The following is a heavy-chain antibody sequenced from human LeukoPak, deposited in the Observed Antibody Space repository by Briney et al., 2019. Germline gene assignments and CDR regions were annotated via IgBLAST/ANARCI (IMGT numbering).Heavy chain of an antibody. CDR2: ISAQNGDT. V-gene: IGHV1-18*01. CDR3: VREPAGYSSTWPYDY. J-gene: IGHJ4*02. D-gene: IGHD6-13*01. CDR1: GYSFSKFG. Sequence: ASVKVSCKTSGYSFSKFGISWVRQAPGQGLEWMGWISAQNGDTYYAQQVQGRATMTTDTSTGTAYMELKSLTSDDTAVYYCVREPAGYSSTWPYDYWGQGTLVTVSS.